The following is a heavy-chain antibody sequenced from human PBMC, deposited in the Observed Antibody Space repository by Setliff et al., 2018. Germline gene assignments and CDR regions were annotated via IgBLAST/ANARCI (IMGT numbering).Heavy chain of an antibody. D-gene: IGHD3-3*01. CDR1: GASISSSSYY. Sequence: PSETLSLTCTVSGASISSSSYYWAWIRQPPGRGLGLIGIIFYGGSTHYNPSLKSRVTISIDASKNQFSLKLDAVTAADTAVYYCARTDDYYNFYAYWGQGTLVTVSS. CDR3: ARTDDYYNFYAY. CDR2: IFYGGST. V-gene: IGHV4-39*07. J-gene: IGHJ4*02.